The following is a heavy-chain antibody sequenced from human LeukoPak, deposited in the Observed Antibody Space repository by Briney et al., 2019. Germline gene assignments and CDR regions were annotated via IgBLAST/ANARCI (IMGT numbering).Heavy chain of an antibody. D-gene: IGHD4-17*01. CDR3: ARDWRYGDYDYLDY. V-gene: IGHV4-4*07. Sequence: ETLSLTCTVSGGSISSYYWSWIRQPAGKGLEWIGRIYTSGSTNYNPSLKSRVTMSVDTSKNQFSLKPSSVTAADTAVYYCARDWRYGDYDYLDYWGQGTLVTVSS. CDR1: GGSISSYY. CDR2: IYTSGST. J-gene: IGHJ4*02.